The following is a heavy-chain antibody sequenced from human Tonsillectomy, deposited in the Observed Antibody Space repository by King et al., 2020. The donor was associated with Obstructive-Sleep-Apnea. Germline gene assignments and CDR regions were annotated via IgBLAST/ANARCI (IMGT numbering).Heavy chain of an antibody. D-gene: IGHD6-13*01. J-gene: IGHJ4*02. V-gene: IGHV3-33*01. CDR3: ASSWCVKDSSSCSFAY. CDR1: GFIFRSYG. CDR2: IWYDGSNK. Sequence: VQLVESGGGVVQPGRSLRLSCAASGFIFRSYGMHWVRQAPGKGLEWVAVIWYDGSNKYYADSVKGRFTISRDNSKNTLSLQMNSLRAEDTAVYDCASSWCVKDSSSCSFAYWGQGPLVTVSS.